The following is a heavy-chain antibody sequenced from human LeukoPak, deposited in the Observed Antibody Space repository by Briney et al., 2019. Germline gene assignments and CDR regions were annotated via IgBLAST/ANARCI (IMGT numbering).Heavy chain of an antibody. V-gene: IGHV4-4*02. Sequence: SETLSLTCAVSGGSISSSNWWSWVRQPPGKGLEWIGEIYHSGSTNYNPSLKSRVTISVDKSKNQFSLKLSSVTAADTAVYYCARGGLWFGELPTYYFDYWGQGTLVTVSS. CDR1: GGSISSSNW. CDR2: IYHSGST. J-gene: IGHJ4*02. D-gene: IGHD3-10*01. CDR3: ARGGLWFGELPTYYFDY.